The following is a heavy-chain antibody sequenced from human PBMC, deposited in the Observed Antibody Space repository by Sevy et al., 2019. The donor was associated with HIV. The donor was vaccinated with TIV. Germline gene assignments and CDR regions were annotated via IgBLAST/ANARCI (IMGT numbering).Heavy chain of an antibody. CDR1: GFTFSNAW. CDR2: IKSKTDGGTT. J-gene: IGHJ4*02. D-gene: IGHD3-3*01. CDR3: TTQPPLDYDFWSGYYHFGY. V-gene: IGHV3-15*01. Sequence: GGSLRLSCAASGFTFSNAWMSRVRQAPGKGLEWVGRIKSKTDGGTTDYAAPVKGRFTISRDDSKNTLYLQMNSLKTEDTAVYYCTTQPPLDYDFWSGYYHFGYWGQGTLVTVSS.